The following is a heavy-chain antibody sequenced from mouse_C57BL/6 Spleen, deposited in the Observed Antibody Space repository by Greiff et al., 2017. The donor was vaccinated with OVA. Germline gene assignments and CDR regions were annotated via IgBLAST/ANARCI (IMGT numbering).Heavy chain of an antibody. CDR3: ARDRGYLDY. CDR1: GYSITSGYY. D-gene: IGHD2-2*01. V-gene: IGHV3-6*01. J-gene: IGHJ2*01. Sequence: EVKLLESGPGLVKPSQSLSLTCSVTGYSITSGYYWNWIRQFPGNKLEWMGYISYDGSNNYNPSLKNRISITRDTSKNQFFLKLNSVTTEDTATYYCARDRGYLDYWGQGTTLTVSS. CDR2: ISYDGSN.